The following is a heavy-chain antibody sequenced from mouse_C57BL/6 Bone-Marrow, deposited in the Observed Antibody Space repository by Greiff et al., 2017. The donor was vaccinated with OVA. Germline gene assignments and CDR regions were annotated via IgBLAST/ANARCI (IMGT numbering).Heavy chain of an antibody. D-gene: IGHD1-1*01. CDR1: GYTFTSYN. Sequence: QVQLQQSGAELVRPGASVKMSCKASGYTFTSYNMHWVKQTPRQGLEWIGAIYPGNGDTSYNQKFKGKATLTVDKSSSTAYMQLSSLTSEDSAVYFCARSHITTVVATDWYFDVWGTGTTVTVSS. CDR3: ARSHITTVVATDWYFDV. J-gene: IGHJ1*03. V-gene: IGHV1-12*01. CDR2: IYPGNGDT.